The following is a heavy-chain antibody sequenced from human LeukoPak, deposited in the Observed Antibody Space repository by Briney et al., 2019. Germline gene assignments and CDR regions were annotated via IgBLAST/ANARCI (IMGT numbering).Heavy chain of an antibody. Sequence: GGSLRLSCAAPGFTSSSYSMNWVRQAPGKGLEWVANIKPDGSEIYYVDAVKGRFTISRDNAKNSLYLQMNSLRAEDTAVYYCTHSLDYWGQGTLVTVSS. CDR2: IKPDGSEI. V-gene: IGHV3-7*02. J-gene: IGHJ4*02. CDR3: THSLDY. D-gene: IGHD1-26*01. CDR1: GFTSSSYS.